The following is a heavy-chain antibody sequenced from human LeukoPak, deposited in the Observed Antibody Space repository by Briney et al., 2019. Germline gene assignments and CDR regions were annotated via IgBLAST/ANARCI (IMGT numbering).Heavy chain of an antibody. J-gene: IGHJ6*02. CDR1: GFTFSSYA. Sequence: GGSLRLSCAASGFTFSSYAMSWVRQAPGKGLEWVSYISESGSYIYFADSVKGRFTISRDNGKNSLYLQMDSLRGDDTGIYYCARDRAVKARIGGMDVWGQGTTVTVSS. V-gene: IGHV3-21*04. D-gene: IGHD5-12*01. CDR3: ARDRAVKARIGGMDV. CDR2: ISESGSYI.